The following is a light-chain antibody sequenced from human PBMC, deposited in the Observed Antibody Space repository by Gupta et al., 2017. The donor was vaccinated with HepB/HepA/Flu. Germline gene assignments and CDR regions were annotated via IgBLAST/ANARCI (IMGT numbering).Light chain of an antibody. CDR3: LQDDCSPST. V-gene: IGKV1-6*01. J-gene: IGKJ1*01. CDR1: QDIASD. CDR2: GVS. Sequence: AIQMTQSPSSLSASVGDRVTITCRASQDIASDLGWYQHKPGTAPRLLIYGVSTLQAGVPSRFSGRGSGTDFALTISRLQPEDFALYFCLQDDCSPSTFGQGTKVDVK.